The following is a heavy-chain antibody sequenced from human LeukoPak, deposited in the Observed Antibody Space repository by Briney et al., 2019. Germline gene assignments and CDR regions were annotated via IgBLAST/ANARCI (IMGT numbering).Heavy chain of an antibody. CDR1: GFTFSSYS. CDR3: ARDQSSPYVS. V-gene: IGHV3-21*01. CDR2: ISPSSSSI. Sequence: PGGSLRLSCAASGFTFSSYSMNWVRQAPGKGLEWVSSISPSSSSIYYADSVKGRSTISRDNAKNSLYLQMNSLRAEDTAVYYCARDQSSPYVSWGQGTLVTVSS. J-gene: IGHJ4*02. D-gene: IGHD3-16*01.